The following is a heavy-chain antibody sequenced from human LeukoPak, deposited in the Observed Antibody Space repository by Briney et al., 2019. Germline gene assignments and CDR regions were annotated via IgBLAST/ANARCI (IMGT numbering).Heavy chain of an antibody. Sequence: PSETLSLTCTVSGGSISSGSYYWSWIRLPAWKGLEWIGRIYTSGSTNYNPSHKSRVTISVDTSKNQFSLKLSSVTAADTAVYYCARGIAARGVLYYFDYWGQGTLVTVSS. CDR2: IYTSGST. D-gene: IGHD6-6*01. CDR1: GGSISSGSYY. J-gene: IGHJ4*02. CDR3: ARGIAARGVLYYFDY. V-gene: IGHV4-61*02.